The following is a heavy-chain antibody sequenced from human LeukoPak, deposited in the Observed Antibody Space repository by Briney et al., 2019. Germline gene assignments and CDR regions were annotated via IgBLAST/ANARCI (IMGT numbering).Heavy chain of an antibody. CDR1: GYSISSGYY. V-gene: IGHV4-38-2*02. J-gene: IGHJ3*02. D-gene: IGHD6-13*01. CDR3: ARAPVVGSAFDM. Sequence: PSETLSLTCTVSGYSISSGYYWGWIRQPPVKGLEWIGSIYHSGSTYFNPSLKSRVTISVDTSKNQFSLKLNSVTAADAAVYYCARAPVVGSAFDMWGPGTMVTVSS. CDR2: IYHSGST.